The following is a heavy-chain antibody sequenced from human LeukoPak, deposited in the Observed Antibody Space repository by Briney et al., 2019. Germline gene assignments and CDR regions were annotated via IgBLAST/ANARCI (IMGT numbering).Heavy chain of an antibody. Sequence: PSQTLSLTCTVSGGSISSGGYYWSWIRQHPGKGLEWIGYIYYSGSTYYNPSLKSRVTISVDTSKNQLSLKLSSVTAADTAVYYCARGHMIVVAAEEYFDYWGQGTLVTVSS. J-gene: IGHJ4*02. V-gene: IGHV4-31*03. CDR2: IYYSGST. CDR3: ARGHMIVVAAEEYFDY. CDR1: GGSISSGGYY. D-gene: IGHD3-22*01.